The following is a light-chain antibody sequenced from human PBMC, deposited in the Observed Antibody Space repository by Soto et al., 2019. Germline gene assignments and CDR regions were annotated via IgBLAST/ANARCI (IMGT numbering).Light chain of an antibody. CDR3: QQYNHWHRFT. CDR1: QSVSSN. V-gene: IGKV3-15*01. Sequence: EVVMTQSPATLSVSPGERATLSCRASQSVSSNLAWYQQKPGQAPRLLIYGASTRATGIPARFSGSGSGTEFTLTISSRQSEDFAYYYCQQYNHWHRFTLGPGTKVDIK. CDR2: GAS. J-gene: IGKJ3*01.